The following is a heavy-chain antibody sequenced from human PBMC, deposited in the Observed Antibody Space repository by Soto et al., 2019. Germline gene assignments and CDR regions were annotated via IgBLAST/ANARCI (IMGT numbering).Heavy chain of an antibody. CDR1: GFTFASND. CDR2: MNANVDAT. CDR3: AREGVVGGSLWLDP. D-gene: IGHD2-15*01. V-gene: IGHV1-8*01. Sequence: QVQLVQSGAEVKKPGASVKVSCKASGFTFASNDINWVRQAPGQGLQWMGWMNANVDATDSPQEFKGRVSMTWNASISTAYLELHNLKADDTAVYYCAREGVVGGSLWLDPWGQGSLVTVSS. J-gene: IGHJ5*02.